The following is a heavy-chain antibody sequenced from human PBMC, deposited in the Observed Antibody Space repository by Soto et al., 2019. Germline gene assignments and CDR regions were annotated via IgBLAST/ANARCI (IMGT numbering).Heavy chain of an antibody. CDR2: ISGDGGST. CDR1: GFTFDDYA. J-gene: IGHJ6*02. D-gene: IGHD4-17*01. CDR3: AKDRGETYGDYPYYYYGMDV. V-gene: IGHV3-43*02. Sequence: GGSLRLSCAASGFTFDDYAMHWVRQAPGKGLEWVSLISGDGGSTYYADSVKGRFTISRDNSKNSLYLQMNRLRTEDTALYYCAKDRGETYGDYPYYYYGMDVWGQGTTVTVSS.